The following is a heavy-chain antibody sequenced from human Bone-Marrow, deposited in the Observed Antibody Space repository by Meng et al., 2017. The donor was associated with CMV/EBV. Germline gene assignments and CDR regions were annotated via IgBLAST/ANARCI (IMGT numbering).Heavy chain of an antibody. CDR2: IYYSGST. CDR1: GGSISSSSYY. CDR3: ARSLRRQWLTPLDY. Sequence: GSLRLSCTVSGGSISSSSYYWGWIRQPPGKGLEWIGGIYYSGSTYYNPSLKSRVTISVDTSKNQYSLKLSSVTAADTAVYYCARSLRRQWLTPLDYWGQGTLVTVSS. D-gene: IGHD6-19*01. J-gene: IGHJ4*02. V-gene: IGHV4-39*01.